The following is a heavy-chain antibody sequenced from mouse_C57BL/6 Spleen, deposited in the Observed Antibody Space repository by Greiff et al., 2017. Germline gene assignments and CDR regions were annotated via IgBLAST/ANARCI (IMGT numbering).Heavy chain of an antibody. J-gene: IGHJ2*01. CDR1: GYTFTSYW. D-gene: IGHD2-5*01. CDR3: ARYSNYYFDY. V-gene: IGHV1-52*01. CDR2: IDPSDSET. Sequence: HLHQPGAELVRPGSSVKLSCKASGYTFTSYWMHWVKQRPIQGLEWIGNIDPSDSETHYNQKFKDKATLTVDKSSSTAYMQLSSLTSEDSAVYYCARYSNYYFDYWGQGTTLTVSS.